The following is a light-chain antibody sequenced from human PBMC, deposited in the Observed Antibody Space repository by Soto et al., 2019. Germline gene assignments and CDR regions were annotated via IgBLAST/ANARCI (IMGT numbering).Light chain of an antibody. V-gene: IGKV3D-20*01. CDR3: QQYRSLIT. Sequence: SVLKQSTSTLCLSPGEITTLAFGASQSVSSSYLAWYQLKPGLAPRLLIYDASSRATGIPDRFSGSGSGTDFTLTIIRLEPEDSAVYYCQQYRSLITFGQGTRLEI. CDR1: QSVSSSY. CDR2: DAS. J-gene: IGKJ5*01.